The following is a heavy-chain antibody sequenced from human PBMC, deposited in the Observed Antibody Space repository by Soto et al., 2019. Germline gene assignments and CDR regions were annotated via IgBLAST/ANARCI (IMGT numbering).Heavy chain of an antibody. CDR1: GFTFSSFA. CDR3: ARGGAWTPEGLGY. J-gene: IGHJ4*02. D-gene: IGHD2-15*01. CDR2: ISSDVVNY. Sequence: QVQLVESGGGVVQPGRSLRLSCAASGFTFSSFAMHWVRQAPGKGLEWLAVISSDVVNYYYAESVKGRFTISRDNSKNTRYLQMNCLRNEDTAVYYWARGGAWTPEGLGYWVQGPLVTVSS. V-gene: IGHV3-30-3*01.